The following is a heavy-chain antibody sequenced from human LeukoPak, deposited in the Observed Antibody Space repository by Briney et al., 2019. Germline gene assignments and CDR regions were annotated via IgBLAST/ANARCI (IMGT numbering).Heavy chain of an antibody. CDR1: GLILSNYW. J-gene: IGHJ4*02. V-gene: IGHV3-7*05. CDR3: ASGTAMVTGFDY. Sequence: GGSLRLSCAVSGLILSNYWMNWVRQAPGKGLEWVGNINPDGGEERYVDSVKGRFVISRHNSKNTLYLQMNSLRAEDTAVYYCASGTAMVTGFDYWGQGTLVTVSS. CDR2: INPDGGEE. D-gene: IGHD5-18*01.